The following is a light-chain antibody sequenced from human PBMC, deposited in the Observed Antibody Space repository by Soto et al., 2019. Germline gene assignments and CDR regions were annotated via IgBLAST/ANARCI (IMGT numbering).Light chain of an antibody. V-gene: IGKV3-15*01. CDR3: QQYFNWPLTWT. J-gene: IGKJ1*01. Sequence: EVVLTQSPATLSVSAGGTVTLSCRASQSVRTNVAWYQQIPGQAPRLLVYGASTRATGVPARFTGSGSGIEFSLTISSLLSEDYEFYYCQQYFNWPLTWTFGPGTKVQIK. CDR2: GAS. CDR1: QSVRTN.